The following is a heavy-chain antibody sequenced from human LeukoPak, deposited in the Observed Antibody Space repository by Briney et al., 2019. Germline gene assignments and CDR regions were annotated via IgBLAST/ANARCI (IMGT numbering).Heavy chain of an antibody. D-gene: IGHD6-13*01. J-gene: IGHJ5*02. CDR1: GFTFSSYA. CDR3: AKGDSSRWYNWFDP. V-gene: IGHV3-23*01. Sequence: PGASLRLSCAASGFTFSSYAMSWVRQAPGKGLEWVSAISGSGGSTYYADSVKGRFTISRDNSKNTLYLQMNSLRAEDTAVYYCAKGDSSRWYNWFDPWGQGTLVTVSS. CDR2: ISGSGGST.